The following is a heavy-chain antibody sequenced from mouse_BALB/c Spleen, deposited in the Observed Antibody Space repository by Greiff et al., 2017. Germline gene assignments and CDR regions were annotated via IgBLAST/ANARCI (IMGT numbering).Heavy chain of an antibody. CDR3: ARTPPYYGYAMDY. D-gene: IGHD1-1*01. J-gene: IGHJ4*01. V-gene: IGHV1S81*02. Sequence: VQLQQPGAELVKPGASVKLSCKASGYTFTSYWMHWVKQRPGQGLEWIGDINPSNGRTNYNEKFKSKATLTVDKSSSTAYMQLSSLTSEDSAVYYCARTPPYYGYAMDYWGQGTSVTVSS. CDR2: INPSNGRT. CDR1: GYTFTSYW.